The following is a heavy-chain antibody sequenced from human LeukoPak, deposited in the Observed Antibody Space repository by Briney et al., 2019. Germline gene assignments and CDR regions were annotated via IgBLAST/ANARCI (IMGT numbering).Heavy chain of an antibody. J-gene: IGHJ5*02. CDR1: GGSFSGYY. Sequence: PSETLSLTCAVYGGSFSGYYWSWIRQPPGKGLEWIGEINHSGSTNYNPSLKSRVTISVETSKNQFSLKLSSVTAADTAVYYCARGNYCSGGSCQYNWFDPWGQGTLVTVSS. CDR2: INHSGST. D-gene: IGHD2-15*01. CDR3: ARGNYCSGGSCQYNWFDP. V-gene: IGHV4-34*01.